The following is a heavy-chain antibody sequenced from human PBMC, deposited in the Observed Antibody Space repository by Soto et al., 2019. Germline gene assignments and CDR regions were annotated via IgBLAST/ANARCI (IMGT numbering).Heavy chain of an antibody. V-gene: IGHV4-34*01. CDR3: ARAVEQQLVQGGWFDP. J-gene: IGHJ5*02. CDR1: GGSFSGYY. D-gene: IGHD6-13*01. Sequence: QVQLQQWGAGLLKPSETLSLTCAVYGGSFSGYYWSWIRQPPGKGLEWIGEINHSGSTNYNPSLKRRVTIAVDPSKNQFSLKLSSVTAADTAVYYCARAVEQQLVQGGWFDPWGQGTLVTVSS. CDR2: INHSGST.